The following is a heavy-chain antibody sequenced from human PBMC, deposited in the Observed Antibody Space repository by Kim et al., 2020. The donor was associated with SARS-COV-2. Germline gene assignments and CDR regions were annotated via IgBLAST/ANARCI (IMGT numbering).Heavy chain of an antibody. J-gene: IGHJ5*02. CDR2: INHSGST. V-gene: IGHV4-34*01. D-gene: IGHD6-13*01. CDR3: ARAGYTSSWYGVRGWFDP. CDR1: GGSFSGYY. Sequence: SQTLSLTCAVYGGSFSGYYWSWIRQPPGKGLEWIGEINHSGSTNYNPSLKSRVTISVDTSKNQFSLKLSSVTAADTAVYYCARAGYTSSWYGVRGWFDPWGQGTLVTVPS.